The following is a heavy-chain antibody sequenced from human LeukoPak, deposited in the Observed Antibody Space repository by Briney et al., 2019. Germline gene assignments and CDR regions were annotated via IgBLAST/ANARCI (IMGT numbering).Heavy chain of an antibody. Sequence: KPSETLSLTCGAHGESLNDYYWSWIRQSPGKGLEWIGEITHNGSTTFNPSLESRLTISVDTSKNQFSLKLTSVTAADASVYFWARGFCRGGSSYSGEYFQHWGQGTLVTVSS. D-gene: IGHD2-15*01. V-gene: IGHV4-34*01. CDR3: ARGFCRGGSSYSGEYFQH. CDR2: ITHNGST. CDR1: GESLNDYY. J-gene: IGHJ1*01.